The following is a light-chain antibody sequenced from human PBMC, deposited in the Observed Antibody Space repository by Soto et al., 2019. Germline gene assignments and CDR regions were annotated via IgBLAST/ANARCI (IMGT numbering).Light chain of an antibody. V-gene: IGLV2-14*03. CDR3: SSYTSSSTPLV. CDR2: DVT. Sequence: QSALTQPASVSGSPGQSITISCTGTSSDVGGYNYVSWYQQHPGKAPKLIIYDVTNRPSGVSDRFSGSKSGNTASLTISGLQAEDGTDYCSSYTSSSTPLVFGTGTKVTVL. CDR1: SSDVGGYNY. J-gene: IGLJ1*01.